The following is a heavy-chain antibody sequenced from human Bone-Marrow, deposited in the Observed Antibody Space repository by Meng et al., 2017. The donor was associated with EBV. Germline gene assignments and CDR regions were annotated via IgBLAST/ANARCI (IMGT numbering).Heavy chain of an antibody. CDR3: ARGSGYDARY. V-gene: IGHV4-34*01. Sequence: QVQLQRWGGGLLKPSETLSRTCAVYGGSFSGYYWSWIRQPPGKGLEWIGEINHSGSTNYNPSLKSRVTISVDTSKNQFSLKLSSVTAADTAVYYCARGSGYDARYWGQGTLVTVSS. D-gene: IGHD5-12*01. CDR1: GGSFSGYY. J-gene: IGHJ4*02. CDR2: INHSGST.